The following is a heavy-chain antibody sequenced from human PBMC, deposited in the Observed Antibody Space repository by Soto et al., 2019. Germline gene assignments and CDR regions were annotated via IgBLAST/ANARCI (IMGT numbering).Heavy chain of an antibody. D-gene: IGHD1-20*01. CDR2: IYYSGST. CDR1: GGSISSGGYY. J-gene: IGHJ4*02. CDR3: ARARNNWNYFDY. V-gene: IGHV4-31*03. Sequence: SSETLSLTCTVSGGSISSGGYYWSWIRQHPGKGLEWIGYIYYSGSTYYNPSLKSRVTISVDTSKNQFSLKLSSVTAADTAVYYCARARNNWNYFDYWGQGTLVTVSS.